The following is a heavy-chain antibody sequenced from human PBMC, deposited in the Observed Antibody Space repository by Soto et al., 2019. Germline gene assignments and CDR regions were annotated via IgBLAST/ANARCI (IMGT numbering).Heavy chain of an antibody. CDR1: GGSFGGYY. J-gene: IGHJ6*02. D-gene: IGHD4-17*01. CDR2: VNHSGST. CDR3: VRSYGDYVTGYYYNGMDV. Sequence: SENLSLTCADYGGSFGGYYWGLIRQPPGKGLEGIGEVNHSGSTNYNSSLKSRVTISVHTSKNQCSLKLSSVTAADTSVYYCVRSYGDYVTGYYYNGMDVWGQGTTVTVS. V-gene: IGHV4-34*01.